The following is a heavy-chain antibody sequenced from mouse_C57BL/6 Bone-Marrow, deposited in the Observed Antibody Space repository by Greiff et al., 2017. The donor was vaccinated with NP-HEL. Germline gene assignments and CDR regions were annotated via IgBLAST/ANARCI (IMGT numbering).Heavy chain of an antibody. J-gene: IGHJ3*01. Sequence: VKLKQPGAELVKPGASVKMSCKASGYTFTSYWITWVKQRPGQGLEWIGDIYPGSGSTNYNEKFKSKATLTVDTSSSTAYMQLSSLTSEDSAVYYCARGGYCDYDGFAYWGQGTLVTVSA. D-gene: IGHD2-4*01. V-gene: IGHV1-55*01. CDR1: GYTFTSYW. CDR2: IYPGSGST. CDR3: ARGGYCDYDGFAY.